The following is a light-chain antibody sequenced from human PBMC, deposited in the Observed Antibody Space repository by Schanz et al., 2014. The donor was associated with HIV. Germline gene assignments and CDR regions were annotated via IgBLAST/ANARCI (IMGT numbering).Light chain of an antibody. V-gene: IGKV3-20*01. CDR3: QQYGSSPWT. Sequence: EIVLTQSPGTLSLSPGERATLSCRASQTVSSNLAWYQQKPGQAPRLLIFGASNRATGIPDRFSGGESGTDFTLTISRVEPEDYAVYYCQQYGSSPWTFGQGTRVDVK. J-gene: IGKJ1*01. CDR2: GAS. CDR1: QTVSSN.